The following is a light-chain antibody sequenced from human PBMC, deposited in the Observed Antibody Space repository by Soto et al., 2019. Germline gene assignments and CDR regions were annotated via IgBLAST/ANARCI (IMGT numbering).Light chain of an antibody. CDR2: EGS. CDR1: SSDVGSYNL. CDR3: CSYAGSKSVV. V-gene: IGLV2-23*01. Sequence: QSVLTQPASVSGSPGQSITISCTGTSSDVGSYNLVSWYQQHPGKAPKLMIYEGSKRPSGVSNRFSGSKSGNTASLTISGLQAEDEADYYFCSYAGSKSVVFGGGTKLTVL. J-gene: IGLJ2*01.